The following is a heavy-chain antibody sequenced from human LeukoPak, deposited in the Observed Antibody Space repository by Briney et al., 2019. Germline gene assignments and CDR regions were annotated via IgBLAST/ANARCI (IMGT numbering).Heavy chain of an antibody. Sequence: GGSLRLSCAASGFTFSSYGMSWVRQAPGKGLEWVSAISGSGGSTYYADSVKGRFTISRDNSKNTLYLQMNSLRAEDTAVYYCAKGGGYSSSWYVPREFDYWGQGTLVTVSS. CDR3: AKGGGYSSSWYVPREFDY. CDR1: GFTFSSYG. D-gene: IGHD6-13*01. V-gene: IGHV3-23*01. CDR2: ISGSGGST. J-gene: IGHJ4*02.